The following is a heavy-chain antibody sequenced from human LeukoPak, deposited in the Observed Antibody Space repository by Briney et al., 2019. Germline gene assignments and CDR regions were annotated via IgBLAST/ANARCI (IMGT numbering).Heavy chain of an antibody. CDR1: GFTFSSYG. J-gene: IGHJ6*03. Sequence: GGSLRLSCAASGFTFSSYGMSGVRQAPGKGLEWVSAISGSGGSTYYADSVKGRFTISRDNSKNTLYLQMNSLRAEDTAVYYCARDVSAYYGYYMDVWGKGTTVTVSS. V-gene: IGHV3-23*01. CDR2: ISGSGGST. CDR3: ARDVSAYYGYYMDV. D-gene: IGHD3-10*01.